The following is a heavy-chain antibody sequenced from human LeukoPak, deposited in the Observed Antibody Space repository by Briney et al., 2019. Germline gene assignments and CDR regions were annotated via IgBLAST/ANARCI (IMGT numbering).Heavy chain of an antibody. CDR2: FYPGDSDT. D-gene: IGHD5-12*01. V-gene: IGHV5-51*01. J-gene: IGHJ4*02. CDR3: ARPGYSGYDYSFDY. CDR1: GYTFTTYW. Sequence: GESLKISCKGSGYTFTTYWIGWVRQMPGKGLEWLGIFYPGDSDTRYSPSFQGQVTISVDKSISTAYLQWSSLKASDTAMYYCARPGYSGYDYSFDYWGQGTLVTVSS.